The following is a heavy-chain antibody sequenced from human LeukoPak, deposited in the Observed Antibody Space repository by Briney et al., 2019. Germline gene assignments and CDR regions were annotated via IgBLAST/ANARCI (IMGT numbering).Heavy chain of an antibody. CDR1: GGTFSSYA. CDR3: ARISASGSYYNAFDY. J-gene: IGHJ4*02. V-gene: IGHV1-69*04. D-gene: IGHD3-10*01. Sequence: ASVKVSCKASGGTFSSYAISWVRQAPGQGLEWMGRIIPILGIANYAQKFQGRVTITADKSTSTAYMELSSLRSEDTAVYYCARISASGSYYNAFDYWGQGTLVTVSS. CDR2: IIPILGIA.